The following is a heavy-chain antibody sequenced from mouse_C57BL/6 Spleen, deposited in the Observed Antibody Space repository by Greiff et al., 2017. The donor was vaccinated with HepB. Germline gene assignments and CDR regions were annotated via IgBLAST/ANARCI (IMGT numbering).Heavy chain of an antibody. CDR2: ISYDGSN. CDR1: GYSITSGYY. Sequence: EVQLVESGPGLVKPSQSLSLTCSVTGYSITSGYYWNWIRQFPGNKLEWMGYISYDGSNNYNPSLKNRISITRDTSKNQFFLKLNSVTTEDTATYYCARRTTAPWYFDVWGTGTTVTVSS. V-gene: IGHV3-6*01. CDR3: ARRTTAPWYFDV. J-gene: IGHJ1*03. D-gene: IGHD1-2*01.